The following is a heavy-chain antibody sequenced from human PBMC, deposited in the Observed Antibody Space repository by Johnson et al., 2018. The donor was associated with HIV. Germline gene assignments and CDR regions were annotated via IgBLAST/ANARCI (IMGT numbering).Heavy chain of an antibody. Sequence: QVQLVESGGGVVQPGRSLRLSCAASGFTFSSYAMHWVRQAPGTGLEWVAVISYDGSNKYYADSVKGRFTISRDNSKNTLYLQMNSLRAEDTAVYYCARDRSVGYSSGWYQAVINAFDIWGQGTMVTVSS. J-gene: IGHJ3*02. CDR3: ARDRSVGYSSGWYQAVINAFDI. V-gene: IGHV3-30-3*01. D-gene: IGHD6-19*01. CDR2: ISYDGSNK. CDR1: GFTFSSYA.